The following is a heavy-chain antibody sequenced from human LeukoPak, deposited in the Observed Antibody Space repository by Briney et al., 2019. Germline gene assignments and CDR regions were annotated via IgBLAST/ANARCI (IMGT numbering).Heavy chain of an antibody. CDR1: GFTFDDYA. J-gene: IGHJ4*02. CDR3: VKDIGRGSSGRFDY. D-gene: IGHD3-22*01. V-gene: IGHV3-9*01. Sequence: PGGSLRLSCAASGFTFDDYAMQWVRQAPGKGLEWVSSISWNSGSIGHADSVKGRFTISRDNAKNSLYLQMNSLRAEDTALYYCVKDIGRGSSGRFDYWGQGTLVTVSS. CDR2: ISWNSGSI.